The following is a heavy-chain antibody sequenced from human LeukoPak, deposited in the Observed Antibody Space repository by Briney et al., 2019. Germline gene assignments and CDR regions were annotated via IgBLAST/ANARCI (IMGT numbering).Heavy chain of an antibody. CDR2: INSSGST. Sequence: KSSETLSLTCTVSGGSISNYFWNWIRQPAGKALEWIGRINSSGSTNYNPSLKSRVTMSVDTSKNQFSLKLSSVTAADTAVYYCARGDTAMVPIDYWGQGTLVTVSS. D-gene: IGHD5-18*01. CDR1: GGSISNYF. V-gene: IGHV4-4*07. J-gene: IGHJ4*02. CDR3: ARGDTAMVPIDY.